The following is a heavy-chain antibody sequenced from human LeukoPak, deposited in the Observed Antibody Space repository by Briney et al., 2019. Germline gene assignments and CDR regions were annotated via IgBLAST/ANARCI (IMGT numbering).Heavy chain of an antibody. V-gene: IGHV4-39*07. CDR1: GGSISSSSYY. Sequence: SETLSLTCTVSGGSISSSSYYWGWIRQPPGKGLEWIGSIYYSGSTYYNPSLKSRVTISVDTSKNQFSLKLSSVTAADTAVYYCARRRGSGEDYWGQGTLVTVSS. D-gene: IGHD3-10*01. CDR3: ARRRGSGEDY. CDR2: IYYSGST. J-gene: IGHJ4*02.